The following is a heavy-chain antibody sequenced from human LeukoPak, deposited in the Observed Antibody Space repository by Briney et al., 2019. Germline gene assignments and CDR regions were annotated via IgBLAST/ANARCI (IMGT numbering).Heavy chain of an antibody. J-gene: IGHJ4*02. CDR2: IWYDGSNK. CDR1: GFTFSSYG. D-gene: IGHD6-25*01. CDR3: ARNGAAKGFDN. Sequence: GRSLRLSCAASGFTFSSYGMHWVRQAPGKGLEWVAVIWYDGSNKYYADSVKGRFTISRDNSKNTLYLQMNSLRAEDTAVYYCARNGAAKGFDNWGQGTLVTVSS. V-gene: IGHV3-33*01.